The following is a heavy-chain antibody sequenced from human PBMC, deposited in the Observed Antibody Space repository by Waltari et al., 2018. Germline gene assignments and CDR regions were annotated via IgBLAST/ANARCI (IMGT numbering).Heavy chain of an antibody. Sequence: QVQLVQSGAEVKKPGSSVKVSCKASGGTFSSYAISWVRQAPGQGLEWMGRIIPIFGTATYAQKFQGRVTITADKSTSTAYMELSSLRSEDTAVYYCASPRSYYDSSGYYYFDYWGQGTLVTVSS. V-gene: IGHV1-69*08. CDR1: GGTFSSYA. CDR2: IIPIFGTA. CDR3: ASPRSYYDSSGYYYFDY. J-gene: IGHJ4*02. D-gene: IGHD3-22*01.